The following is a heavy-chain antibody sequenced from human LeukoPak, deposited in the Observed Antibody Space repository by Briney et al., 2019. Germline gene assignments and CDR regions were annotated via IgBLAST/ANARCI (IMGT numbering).Heavy chain of an antibody. CDR1: GYSFTSYW. CDR2: IYPGDSNT. CDR3: ARQTTLSRGWYFDL. D-gene: IGHD4-17*01. V-gene: IGHV5-51*01. Sequence: GESLKISCKGSGYSFTSYWIAWVRQMPGKGLELMGIIYPGDSNTKYSPSFQGQVTISADKSFTTAYLQWASLKAADSAMYYCARQTTLSRGWYFDLWGLGTLVTVSS. J-gene: IGHJ2*01.